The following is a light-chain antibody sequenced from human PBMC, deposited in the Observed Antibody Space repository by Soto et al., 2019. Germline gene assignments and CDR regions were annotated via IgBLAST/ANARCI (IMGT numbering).Light chain of an antibody. CDR1: QTIITY. Sequence: DIQMTQSPSSLSASVGDRVSITCRASQTIITYLNWYQQKPGKAPKLLISAASNLQSGVPSRFSGSGSETEFTLTISSVQPEDCATYYCQQSYSTPRTFGQGTKLEIK. CDR3: QQSYSTPRT. J-gene: IGKJ2*01. CDR2: AAS. V-gene: IGKV1-39*01.